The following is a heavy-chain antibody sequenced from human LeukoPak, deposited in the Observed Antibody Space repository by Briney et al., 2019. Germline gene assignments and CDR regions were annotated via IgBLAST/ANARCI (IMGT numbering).Heavy chain of an antibody. Sequence: GGSLRLSCAASGFTFSSYWMSWVRQAPGKGLEWVANIKQDGSEKYYVDSVKGRFTISRDNAKNSLYLQMNSLRAEDTAVYYCAKDRPYRYCSSTSCPWDYWGQGTLVTVSS. D-gene: IGHD2-2*01. CDR3: AKDRPYRYCSSTSCPWDY. V-gene: IGHV3-7*03. CDR2: IKQDGSEK. CDR1: GFTFSSYW. J-gene: IGHJ4*02.